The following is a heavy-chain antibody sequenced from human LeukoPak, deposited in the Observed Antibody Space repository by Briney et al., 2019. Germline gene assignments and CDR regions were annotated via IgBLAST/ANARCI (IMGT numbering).Heavy chain of an antibody. CDR3: AKDIAGDYYDILTGFDY. D-gene: IGHD3-9*01. CDR2: ISYDGSNK. V-gene: IGHV3-30*18. CDR1: GFTFSSYG. Sequence: GRSLRLSCAASGFTFSSYGMHWVRQAPGKGLEWVAVISYDGSNKYYADSVKGRFTISRANSKNTLYLQINSLRAEDTAVYYCAKDIAGDYYDILTGFDYWGQGTLVTVSS. J-gene: IGHJ4*02.